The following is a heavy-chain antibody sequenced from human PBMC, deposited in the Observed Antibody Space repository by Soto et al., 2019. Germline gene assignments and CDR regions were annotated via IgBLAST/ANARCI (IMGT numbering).Heavy chain of an antibody. V-gene: IGHV3-11*01. CDR1: GFTISNYY. D-gene: IGHD3-16*01. CDR3: ARGEFRLKAFDI. CDR2: ISDNGRTI. Sequence: QVHLVESGGGLVKPGGSLRLSCAASGFTISNYYMTWFRQAPGKGLEWVAYISDNGRTIFHADSVKGRFTISRDNDENSLYLQMNSLRDDDTALYYCARGEFRLKAFDIWGQGTMVSVSS. J-gene: IGHJ3*02.